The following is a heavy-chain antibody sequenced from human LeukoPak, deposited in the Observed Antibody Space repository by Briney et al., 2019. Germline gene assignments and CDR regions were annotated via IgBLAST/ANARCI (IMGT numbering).Heavy chain of an antibody. Sequence: PSETLSLTCTVSGGSISSGGYYWSWIRQHPGKGLEWIGYIYYSGSTYYNPSLKSRVTISVDTSKNQFSLKLSSVTAADTAVYYCATPTSGYVSTLDYWGQGTLVTVSS. J-gene: IGHJ4*02. CDR3: ATPTSGYVSTLDY. CDR2: IYYSGST. V-gene: IGHV4-31*03. CDR1: GGSISSGGYY. D-gene: IGHD5-12*01.